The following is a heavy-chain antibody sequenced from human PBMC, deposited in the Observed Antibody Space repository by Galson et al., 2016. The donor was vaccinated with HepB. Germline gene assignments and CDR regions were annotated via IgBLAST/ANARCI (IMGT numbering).Heavy chain of an antibody. Sequence: SVKVSCKASGYTFINYYINWVRQAPGHGLEWMGLIAPIGETTTYAPKFQGRVTMTKDTSTSTVYMELSSLTCDDPAVYYCAGDDGRGYYLGLDYWGQGTLVTGSS. CDR1: GYTFINYY. CDR2: IAPIGETT. CDR3: AGDDGRGYYLGLDY. D-gene: IGHD3-22*01. J-gene: IGHJ4*02. V-gene: IGHV1-46*01.